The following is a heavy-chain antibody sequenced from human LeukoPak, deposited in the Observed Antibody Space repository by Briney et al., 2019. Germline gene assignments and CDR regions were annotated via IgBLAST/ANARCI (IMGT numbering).Heavy chain of an antibody. Sequence: SETLSLTCAVSGYSISSGYYWGWIRQPPGKGLEWIGSIYHSGSTYYNPSLKSRVTISVDTSKNQFSLKLSPVTAADTAVYYCARLFARNWFDPWGQGTLVTVSS. CDR1: GYSISSGYY. CDR3: ARLFARNWFDP. V-gene: IGHV4-38-2*01. CDR2: IYHSGST. J-gene: IGHJ5*02. D-gene: IGHD3-16*01.